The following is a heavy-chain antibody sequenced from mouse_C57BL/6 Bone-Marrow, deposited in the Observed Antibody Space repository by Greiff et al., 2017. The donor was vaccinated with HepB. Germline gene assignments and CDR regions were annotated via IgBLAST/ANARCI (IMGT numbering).Heavy chain of an antibody. V-gene: IGHV1-26*01. J-gene: IGHJ2*01. CDR2: INPNNGGT. Sequence: EVQLQQSGPELVKPGASVKISCKASGYTFTDYYMNWVKQSHGKSLEWIGDINPNNGGTSYNQKFKGKATLTVDKSSSTAYMELRSLTSEDSAVYYCASYYGGDYWGQGTTLTVSS. D-gene: IGHD1-1*01. CDR3: ASYYGGDY. CDR1: GYTFTDYY.